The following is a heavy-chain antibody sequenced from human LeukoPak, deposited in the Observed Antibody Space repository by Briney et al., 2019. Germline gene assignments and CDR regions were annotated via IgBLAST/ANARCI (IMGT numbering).Heavy chain of an antibody. CDR1: GYTFTSYY. CDR3: ARTSDYGDYYYYYGMDV. D-gene: IGHD4-17*01. J-gene: IGHJ6*02. CDR2: INPSDGST. Sequence: ASVKVSCKASGYTFTSYYMHWVRQAPGQGLEWMGIINPSDGSTSYAQKFQGRVTMTRDTSTSTVYMELSSLRSEDTAVYYCARTSDYGDYYYYYGMDVWGQGTTVTVSS. V-gene: IGHV1-46*01.